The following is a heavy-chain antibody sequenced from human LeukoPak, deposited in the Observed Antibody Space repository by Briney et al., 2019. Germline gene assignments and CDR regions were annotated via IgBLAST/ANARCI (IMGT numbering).Heavy chain of an antibody. Sequence: GGSLRLSCAASGFTFSSYAMHWVRQAPGKGLEWVAVISYDGSNKYYADSVKGRFTISRDNSKNTLYLQMNSLRAEDTAVYYCAGEPIDYDFWSGPLDYWGQGTLVTVSS. V-gene: IGHV3-30-3*01. J-gene: IGHJ4*02. CDR1: GFTFSSYA. D-gene: IGHD3-3*01. CDR3: AGEPIDYDFWSGPLDY. CDR2: ISYDGSNK.